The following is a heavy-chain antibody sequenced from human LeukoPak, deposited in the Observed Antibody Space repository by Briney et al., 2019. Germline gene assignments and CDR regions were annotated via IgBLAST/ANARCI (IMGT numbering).Heavy chain of an antibody. CDR3: ARDGLLGGTNPFDY. CDR2: IYGADGT. CDR1: GFSVSTKY. J-gene: IGHJ4*02. Sequence: GGSLRLSCAASGFSVSTKYMSWVRQAPGKGLGLVSVIYGADGTYYADSVKGRFTISRDNSKNTLYLQMNSLRPEDTAVYYCARDGLLGGTNPFDYWGQGTLVTVSS. V-gene: IGHV3-66*01. D-gene: IGHD1-26*01.